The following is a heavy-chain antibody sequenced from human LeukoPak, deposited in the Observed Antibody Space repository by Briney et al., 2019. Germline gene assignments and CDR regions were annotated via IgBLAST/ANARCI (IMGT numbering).Heavy chain of an antibody. V-gene: IGHV4-59*01. D-gene: IGHD5-12*01. CDR3: ARVGGWLTPD. CDR1: DDSLSSYY. Sequence: PSETLSLTCSVSDDSLSSYYWNWFRQPPGKGLEWVGLVSYSGTTKYNPSLKSRLTISEDKSKNQCSLTLNSVTAADTAVYYCARVGGWLTPDWGQGTLVTVSS. J-gene: IGHJ4*02. CDR2: VSYSGTT.